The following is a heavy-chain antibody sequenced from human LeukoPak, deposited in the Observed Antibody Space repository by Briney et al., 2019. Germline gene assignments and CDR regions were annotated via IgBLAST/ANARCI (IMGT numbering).Heavy chain of an antibody. CDR3: ARAAQGYYDSSGYYDY. Sequence: LSLTCAVYGGSFSGYYWSWIRQAPGKGLEWVSYISSSGSTIYYADSVKGRFTISRDNAKNSLYLQMNSLRAEDTAVYYCARAAQGYYDSSGYYDYWGQGTLVTVSS. CDR1: GGSFSGYY. D-gene: IGHD3-22*01. CDR2: ISSSGSTI. V-gene: IGHV3-11*04. J-gene: IGHJ4*02.